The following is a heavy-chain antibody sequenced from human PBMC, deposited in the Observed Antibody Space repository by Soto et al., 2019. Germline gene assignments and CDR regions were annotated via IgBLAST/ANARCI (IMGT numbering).Heavy chain of an antibody. CDR3: AREGSSIFGVVTPHRFDP. CDR2: IIPIFGTA. J-gene: IGHJ5*02. D-gene: IGHD3-3*02. Sequence: SVKVSCKASGGTFSSYAISWVRQAPGQGLEWMGGIIPIFGTANYAQKFQGRVTITADKSTSTAYMELSSLRSEDTAVYYCAREGSSIFGVVTPHRFDPWGQGTLVTVS. V-gene: IGHV1-69*06. CDR1: GGTFSSYA.